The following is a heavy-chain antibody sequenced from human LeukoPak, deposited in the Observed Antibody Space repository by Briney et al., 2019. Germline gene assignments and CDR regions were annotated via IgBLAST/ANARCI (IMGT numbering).Heavy chain of an antibody. Sequence: GGSLRLSCAASGFTFSSYAMSWVRQAPGKWLEWVSAISGSGGSTYYADSVKGRFTISRDNSKNTLYLQMNSLRAEDTAVYYCAKDSGGYDFWSGYYRYWGQGTLVTVSS. CDR2: ISGSGGST. V-gene: IGHV3-23*01. J-gene: IGHJ4*02. D-gene: IGHD3-3*01. CDR1: GFTFSSYA. CDR3: AKDSGGYDFWSGYYRY.